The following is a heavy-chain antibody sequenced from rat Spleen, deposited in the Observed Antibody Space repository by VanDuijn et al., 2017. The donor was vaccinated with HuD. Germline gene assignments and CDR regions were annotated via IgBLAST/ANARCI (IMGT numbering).Heavy chain of an antibody. CDR2: ISYDGSTT. J-gene: IGHJ2*01. CDR3: ARQEDYSGLDY. Sequence: EVQLVESGGGLVQPGRSLKLSCVASGFTFNNYWMTWIRQAPTKGLEWVATISYDGSTTYYRDSVKGRFTISRDNAKSTLYLQMDSLRSEDTATYYCARQEDYSGLDYWGQGVMVTVSS. V-gene: IGHV5-29*01. CDR1: GFTFNNYW. D-gene: IGHD1-1*01.